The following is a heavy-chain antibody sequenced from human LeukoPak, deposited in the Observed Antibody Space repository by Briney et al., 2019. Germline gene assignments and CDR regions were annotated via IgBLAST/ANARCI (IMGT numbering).Heavy chain of an antibody. J-gene: IGHJ3*02. CDR3: ARSYYYDSSGPPGI. Sequence: GGSLRLSCAVSGFTFSRYAMRWVRQAPGKGLEWVSAVTGGGESTYYADSVKGRFTISRDNSKNTLYLQMNSLRAEDTAVYYCARSYYYDSSGPPGIWGQGTMVTVSS. V-gene: IGHV3-23*01. D-gene: IGHD3-22*01. CDR2: VTGGGEST. CDR1: GFTFSRYA.